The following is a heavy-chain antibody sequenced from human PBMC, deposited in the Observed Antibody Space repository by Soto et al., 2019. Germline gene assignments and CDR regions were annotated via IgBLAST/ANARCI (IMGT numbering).Heavy chain of an antibody. V-gene: IGHV3-48*03. CDR1: GFTFSSYE. J-gene: IGHJ4*02. CDR3: ARAGGEYSSSSGDY. Sequence: SCAASGFTFSSYEMNWVRQAPGKGLEWVSYISSSGSTIYYADSVKGRFTISRDNAKNSLYLQMNSLRAEDTAVYYCARAGGEYSSSSGDYWGQGTLVTVSS. D-gene: IGHD6-6*01. CDR2: ISSSGSTI.